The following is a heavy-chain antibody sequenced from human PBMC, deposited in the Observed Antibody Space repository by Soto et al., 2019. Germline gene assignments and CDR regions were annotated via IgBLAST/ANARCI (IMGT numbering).Heavy chain of an antibody. CDR3: ARRYCGGDCYRGDAFDI. J-gene: IGHJ3*02. CDR2: IDPSDSYI. V-gene: IGHV5-10-1*01. D-gene: IGHD2-21*02. Sequence: GESLKISCKGSGYSFTSYWISWVRQMPGKGLERMGRIDPSDSYINYSPSFQGHVTISADKSISTAYLQWSSLKASDTAMYYCARRYCGGDCYRGDAFDIWGQGTMVTISS. CDR1: GYSFTSYW.